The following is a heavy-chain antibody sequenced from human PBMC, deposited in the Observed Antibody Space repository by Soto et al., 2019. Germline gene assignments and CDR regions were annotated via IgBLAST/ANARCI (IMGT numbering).Heavy chain of an antibody. CDR3: AKDFISYYYYGMAV. J-gene: IGHJ6*02. V-gene: IGHV3-23*01. Sequence: GGSLRLSCAGSGFTFSIYAMTWVRRAPGKGLEWVSRITDDGDNTHHADSVKGRFTISRDNYKNTLYLQMNSLRAEDTAVYYCAKDFISYYYYGMAVWGQGTTVTVS. CDR2: ITDDGDNT. CDR1: GFTFSIYA. D-gene: IGHD3-10*01.